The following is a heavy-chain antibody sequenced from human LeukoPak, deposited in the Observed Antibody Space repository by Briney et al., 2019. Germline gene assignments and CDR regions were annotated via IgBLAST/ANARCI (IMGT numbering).Heavy chain of an antibody. CDR3: AKRSLEVVVVITRHFDY. CDR2: ISGSGGST. D-gene: IGHD3-22*01. J-gene: IGHJ4*02. V-gene: IGHV3-23*01. Sequence: GGSLRLSCAASGFTFSSYAMSWVRQAPGKGLEWASAISGSGGSTYYADSVKGRFTISRDNSKNTLYLQMNSLRAEDTAVYYCAKRSLEVVVVITRHFDYWGQGTLVTVSS. CDR1: GFTFSSYA.